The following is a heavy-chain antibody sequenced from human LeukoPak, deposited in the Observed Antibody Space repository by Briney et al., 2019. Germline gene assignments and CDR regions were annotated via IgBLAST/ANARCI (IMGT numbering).Heavy chain of an antibody. CDR2: ITPIVAKA. J-gene: IGHJ4*02. CDR3: ARDLGRGYQLLYSDY. Sequence: SVKVSCKASGGTFSSYGFSWVRQAPGQGLEWMGRITPIVAKANYAQKFQGRVTITADKSTSTAYMELSSLRSEDTAVYYCARDLGRGYQLLYSDYWGQGTLVTVSS. D-gene: IGHD2-2*02. V-gene: IGHV1-69*04. CDR1: GGTFSSYG.